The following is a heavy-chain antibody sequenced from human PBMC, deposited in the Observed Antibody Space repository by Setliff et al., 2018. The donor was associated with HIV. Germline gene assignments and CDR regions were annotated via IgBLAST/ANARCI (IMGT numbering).Heavy chain of an antibody. Sequence: GGSLRLSCAVSGFTLSTYWMSWVRQAPGKGLEWVANIKQDGSEKYYVDAVKGRFTISRDNAKNTLYLQLNSLRTEDTAVYFCATHNSGYMEVWGQGTTVTVSS. CDR2: IKQDGSEK. D-gene: IGHD3-10*01. CDR3: ATHNSGYMEV. V-gene: IGHV3-7*01. J-gene: IGHJ6*03. CDR1: GFTLSTYW.